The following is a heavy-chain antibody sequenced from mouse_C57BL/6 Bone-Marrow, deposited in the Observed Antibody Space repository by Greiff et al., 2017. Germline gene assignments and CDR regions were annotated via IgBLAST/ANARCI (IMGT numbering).Heavy chain of an antibody. CDR2: INPSNGGT. CDR3: ARGLTGFDYFDY. D-gene: IGHD4-1*01. J-gene: IGHJ2*01. Sequence: QVQLQQPGTELVKPGASVKLSCKASGYTFTSYWIHWVKQRPGQGLEWIGNINPSNGGTNYNEKFKSKATLTVDKSSSTAYMQLSSLTSEDSAVYYCARGLTGFDYFDYWGQGTTLTVSS. V-gene: IGHV1-53*01. CDR1: GYTFTSYW.